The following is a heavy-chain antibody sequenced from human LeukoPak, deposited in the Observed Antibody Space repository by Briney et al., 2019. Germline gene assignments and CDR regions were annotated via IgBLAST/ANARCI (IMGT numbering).Heavy chain of an antibody. Sequence: TGGSLRLSCAASGFTFDNYAMHWVRQAQGKGLEWVSGISWNTGGIGYADSVKGRFTISRDNAKNSLYLQMNSLRAEDMALYYCAKDEFVASAFTGGFDIWGQGTMVTVSS. CDR1: GFTFDNYA. D-gene: IGHD2-8*02. CDR2: ISWNTGGI. CDR3: AKDEFVASAFTGGFDI. V-gene: IGHV3-9*03. J-gene: IGHJ3*02.